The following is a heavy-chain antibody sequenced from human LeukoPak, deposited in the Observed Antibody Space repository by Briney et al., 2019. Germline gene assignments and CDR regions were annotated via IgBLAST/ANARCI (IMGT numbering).Heavy chain of an antibody. J-gene: IGHJ6*03. CDR1: GVTFSSYA. CDR3: ARDPYSGNYGNYYYYYMDV. V-gene: IGHV3-30*04. Sequence: GGSLRLSCAASGVTFSSYAMHWVRQAPGKGLEWVAVISYDGSNKYYADSVKGRFTISRDNAKNSLYLQMNSLGPEDTAVYYCARDPYSGNYGNYYYYYMDVWGKGTTVTISS. D-gene: IGHD1-26*01. CDR2: ISYDGSNK.